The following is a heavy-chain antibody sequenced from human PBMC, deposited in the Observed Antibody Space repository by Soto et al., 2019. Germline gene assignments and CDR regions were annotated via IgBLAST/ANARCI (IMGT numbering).Heavy chain of an antibody. Sequence: GGSLRLSCAASGFTFSSYWMHWVRQAPGKGLVWVSRINSDGSSTSYADSVKGRFTISRDNAKNTLYLQMNSLRAEDTAVYYCAREKTTMVRGVLGYWGQGTLVTVSS. V-gene: IGHV3-74*01. CDR2: INSDGSST. J-gene: IGHJ4*02. D-gene: IGHD3-10*01. CDR1: GFTFSSYW. CDR3: AREKTTMVRGVLGY.